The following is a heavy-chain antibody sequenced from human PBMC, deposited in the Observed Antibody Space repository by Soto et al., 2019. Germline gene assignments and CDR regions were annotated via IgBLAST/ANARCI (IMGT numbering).Heavy chain of an antibody. V-gene: IGHV4-39*01. J-gene: IGHJ4*02. Sequence: PSETLSLTCTVSGGSISSSSYYWGWIRQPPGKGLEWIGSVYYSGSTYYNPSLKSRVTISVDTSKNQFSLKLSSVTAADTAVYYCARHHEGTEDTAMVPFDYWGQGTLVTVSS. CDR3: ARHHEGTEDTAMVPFDY. CDR1: GGSISSSSYY. CDR2: VYYSGST. D-gene: IGHD5-18*01.